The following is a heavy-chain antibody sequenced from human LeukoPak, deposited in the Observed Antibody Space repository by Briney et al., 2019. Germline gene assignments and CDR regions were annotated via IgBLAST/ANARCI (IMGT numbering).Heavy chain of an antibody. D-gene: IGHD2-2*01. J-gene: IGHJ4*02. CDR1: GFTFSSYA. CDR2: ISGSSGST. CDR3: AKAGGGYCSSTSCERHPFDY. V-gene: IGHV3-23*01. Sequence: GGSLRLSCAASGFTFSSYAMIWLRHAPGKGLEWVSAISGSSGSTYYADSVKGRFTISRYNSKNTLYLQMNSLRAEDTAVYYCAKAGGGYCSSTSCERHPFDYWGEGTLVTVSS.